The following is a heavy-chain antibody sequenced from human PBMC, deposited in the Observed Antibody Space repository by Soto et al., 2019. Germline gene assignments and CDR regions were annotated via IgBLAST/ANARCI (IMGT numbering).Heavy chain of an antibody. Sequence: GALRLSCAASGFTFSSYGMHWVRQAPGKGLEWVALIWFDGSDKYYVDSVKGRFTISRDNSKNTVHLQMNSLRVEDTAVYYSARLYCSSSSCYSVGAFDIRGQGTVVTVSS. D-gene: IGHD2-2*01. J-gene: IGHJ3*02. CDR1: GFTFSSYG. V-gene: IGHV3-33*01. CDR2: IWFDGSDK. CDR3: ARLYCSSSSCYSVGAFDI.